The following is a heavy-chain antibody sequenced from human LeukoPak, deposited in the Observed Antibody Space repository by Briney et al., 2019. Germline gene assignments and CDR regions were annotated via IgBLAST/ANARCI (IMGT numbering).Heavy chain of an antibody. D-gene: IGHD1-14*01. Sequence: SETLSLTCSVSGGSITSYYWSWIRQPPGKGLEWIGHVSDGGRTNYSPSLRSRVSISVDTSKDQFSLKLNSVTAADTAVYFCARASTTFDDWGQGTLVTVSS. CDR3: ARASTTFDD. J-gene: IGHJ4*02. CDR1: GGSITSYY. V-gene: IGHV4-59*01. CDR2: VSDGGRT.